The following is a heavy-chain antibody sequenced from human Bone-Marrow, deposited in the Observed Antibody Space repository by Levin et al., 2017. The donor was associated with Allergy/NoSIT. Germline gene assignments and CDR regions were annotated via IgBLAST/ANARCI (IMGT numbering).Heavy chain of an antibody. CDR2: IWYDGSNK. V-gene: IGHV3-33*01. Sequence: GESLKISCAASGFTFSSYGMHWVRQAPGKGLEWVAVIWYDGSNKYYADSVKGRFTISRDNSKNTLCLQMNSLRAEDTAVYYCARGTGVGAEVTTGYWGQGTLVTVSS. J-gene: IGHJ4*02. CDR1: GFTFSSYG. CDR3: ARGTGVGAEVTTGY. D-gene: IGHD4-17*01.